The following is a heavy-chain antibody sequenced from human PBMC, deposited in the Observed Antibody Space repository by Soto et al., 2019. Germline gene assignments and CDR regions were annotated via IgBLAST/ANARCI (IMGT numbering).Heavy chain of an antibody. V-gene: IGHV4-4*02. CDR1: NGSITSGNW. CDR3: ARVWGALAPIAGWFGP. CDR2: IYQTGST. D-gene: IGHD3-16*01. Sequence: QVQLQESGPGLVKPSGTLSLTCAVSNGSITSGNWWSWVRQPPGKGLEWLGDIYQTGSTNYNPSLRSRVIISVDKSKNNFSLSLGSVTAADTGVCFCARVWGALAPIAGWFGPWGRGILVTVSS. J-gene: IGHJ5*02.